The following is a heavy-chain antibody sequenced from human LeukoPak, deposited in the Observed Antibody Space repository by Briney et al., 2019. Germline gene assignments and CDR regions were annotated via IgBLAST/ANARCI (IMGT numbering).Heavy chain of an antibody. D-gene: IGHD3-22*01. CDR2: IKQDGSEK. CDR3: AKFSPMIVVVTDY. J-gene: IGHJ4*02. Sequence: PGGALRLSCAASGFTFSSYWMSWVRQAPGKGREWVANIKQDGSEKYYVDSVKGRFTISRDNSKNTLYLQMNSLRAEDTAVYYCAKFSPMIVVVTDYWGQGTLVTVSS. CDR1: GFTFSSYW. V-gene: IGHV3-7*03.